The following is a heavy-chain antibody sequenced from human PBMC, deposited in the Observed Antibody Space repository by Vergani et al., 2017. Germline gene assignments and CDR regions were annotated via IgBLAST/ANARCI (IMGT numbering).Heavy chain of an antibody. V-gene: IGHV3-21*01. CDR2: ISSSSSYI. J-gene: IGHJ4*02. D-gene: IGHD4-11*01. Sequence: EVQLVESGGGLVQPGRSLRLSCTASGFTFGDYAMSWFRQAPGKGLEWVSSISSSSSYIYYADSVKGRFTISRDNAKNSLYLQMNSLRAEDTAVYYCARDLAVTTEYWGQGTLVTVSS. CDR3: ARDLAVTTEY. CDR1: GFTFGDYA.